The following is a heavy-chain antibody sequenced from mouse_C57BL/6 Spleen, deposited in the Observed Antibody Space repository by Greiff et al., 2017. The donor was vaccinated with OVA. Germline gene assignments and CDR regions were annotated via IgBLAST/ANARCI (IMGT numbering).Heavy chain of an antibody. D-gene: IGHD1-1*01. J-gene: IGHJ4*01. V-gene: IGHV1-18*01. CDR3: ARLGGFTTVVATDY. Sequence: EVQLQQSGPELVKPGASVKIPCKASGYTFTDYNMDWVKQSHGKSLEWIGDINPNNGGTIYNQKFKGKATLTVDKSSSTAYMELRSLTSEDTAVYYCARLGGFTTVVATDYWGQGTSVTVSS. CDR1: GYTFTDYN. CDR2: INPNNGGT.